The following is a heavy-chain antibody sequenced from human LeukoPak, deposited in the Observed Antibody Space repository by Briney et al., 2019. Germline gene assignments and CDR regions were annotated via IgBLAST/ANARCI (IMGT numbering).Heavy chain of an antibody. J-gene: IGHJ2*01. CDR2: ISSSGSTI. Sequence: GGSLRLSCAASGFTFSNAWMSWVRQAPGKGLEWVSYISSSGSTIYYADSVKGRFTISRDNAKNSLYLQMNGLRAEDTAVYYCVRYYTRQSWYFDLWGRGTLVTVSS. V-gene: IGHV3-11*04. CDR3: VRYYTRQSWYFDL. D-gene: IGHD3-10*01. CDR1: GFTFSNAW.